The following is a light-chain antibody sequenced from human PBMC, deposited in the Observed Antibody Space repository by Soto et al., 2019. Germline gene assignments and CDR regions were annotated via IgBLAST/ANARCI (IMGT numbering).Light chain of an antibody. J-gene: IGLJ2*01. V-gene: IGLV1-51*02. Sequence: QSVLTQPPSVSAAPGQKVTISCSGSSSNIGSNCVSWYQQRPGTAPKLLIYENNKRPSGIPDRFSGSKSGTSGTLDITGLQTGDEADYYCGAWDSSLSTVVFGGGTKLTVL. CDR1: SSNIGSNC. CDR3: GAWDSSLSTVV. CDR2: ENN.